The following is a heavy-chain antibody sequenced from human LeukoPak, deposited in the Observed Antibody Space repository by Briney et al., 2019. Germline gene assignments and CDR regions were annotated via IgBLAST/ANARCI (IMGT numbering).Heavy chain of an antibody. Sequence: PGGSLRLSCAASGFTFSNYAMSWVRQAPGKGLEWVSAISKTGDATWYPDSVKGRFTISRDNAKNSLYLQMNSLRAEDTAVYYCANSRRRSSSLDYWGQGTLVTVSS. CDR1: GFTFSNYA. CDR2: ISKTGDAT. D-gene: IGHD6-13*01. CDR3: ANSRRRSSSLDY. J-gene: IGHJ4*02. V-gene: IGHV3-23*01.